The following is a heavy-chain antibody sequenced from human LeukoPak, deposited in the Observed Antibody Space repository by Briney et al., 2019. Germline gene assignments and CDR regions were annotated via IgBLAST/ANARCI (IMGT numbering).Heavy chain of an antibody. J-gene: IGHJ4*02. CDR1: VGSISRYD. V-gene: IGHV4-59*08. CDR2: IYYSGST. Sequence: SETLCLSCADSVGSISRYDGSWVRQPPGKGLEWIGYIYYSGSTNYNPSLKSRVTISVDTSKNQFSLKLSSVTAADTAVYYCARVNGGWYSDFDYCGQGTLVTVSS. D-gene: IGHD6-19*01. CDR3: ARVNGGWYSDFDY.